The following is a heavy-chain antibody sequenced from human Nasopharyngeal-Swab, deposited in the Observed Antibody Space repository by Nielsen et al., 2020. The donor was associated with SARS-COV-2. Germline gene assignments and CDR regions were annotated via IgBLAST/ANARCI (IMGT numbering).Heavy chain of an antibody. CDR3: ARGLRYFDWQTFFDY. Sequence: GGSLRLSCKGSGYIFTSYWIGWVRQLPGKGLEWMGIIYPGDSDTRYSPSFQGQVTISADKSISTAYLQWSSLKASDTAMYYCARGLRYFDWQTFFDYWGQGTLVTVSS. CDR2: IYPGDSDT. D-gene: IGHD3-9*01. J-gene: IGHJ4*02. V-gene: IGHV5-51*01. CDR1: GYIFTSYW.